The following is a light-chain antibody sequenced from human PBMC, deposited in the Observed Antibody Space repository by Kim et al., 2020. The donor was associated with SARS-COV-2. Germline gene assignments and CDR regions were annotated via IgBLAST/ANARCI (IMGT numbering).Light chain of an antibody. V-gene: IGLV3-1*01. CDR1: KLGDKY. CDR2: QDS. J-gene: IGLJ1*01. Sequence: SYELTQPPSVSVSPGQTASITCSGDKLGDKYACWYQQKPGQSPVLVIYQDSKRPSGIPERFSGSNSGNTATLTISGTQAMDEADYYCQAWDSSTNYVFRTGTKVTVL. CDR3: QAWDSSTNYV.